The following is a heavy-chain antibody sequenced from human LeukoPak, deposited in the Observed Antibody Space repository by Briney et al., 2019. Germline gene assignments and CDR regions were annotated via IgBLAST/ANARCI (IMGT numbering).Heavy chain of an antibody. J-gene: IGHJ5*02. CDR1: GGSFRGYY. CDR2: INHSGST. Sequence: SETLSLTCAVYGGSFRGYYWSWIRQPPREGRWWIGEINHSGSTNYNPSLKSRVTISVDTSKNQFSLKLSSVTAADTAVYYCARVWLSSKFASGPFTWGQGTLVTVSS. V-gene: IGHV4-34*01. CDR3: ARVWLSSKFASGPFT. D-gene: IGHD2/OR15-2a*01.